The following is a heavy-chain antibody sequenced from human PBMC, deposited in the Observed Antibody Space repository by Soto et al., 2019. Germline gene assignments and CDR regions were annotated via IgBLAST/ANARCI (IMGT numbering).Heavy chain of an antibody. V-gene: IGHV1-18*04. CDR1: GYTFTSYG. D-gene: IGHD2-15*01. CDR2: ISAYNGNT. CDR3: ARWGSIVVVVAATLADAFDI. Sequence: ASVKVSCKASGYTFTSYGISWVRQAPGQGLEWMGWISAYNGNTNYAQKLQGRVTMTTDTSTSTAYMELRSLRSDDTAVYYCARWGSIVVVVAATLADAFDIWGQGTMVIVSS. J-gene: IGHJ3*02.